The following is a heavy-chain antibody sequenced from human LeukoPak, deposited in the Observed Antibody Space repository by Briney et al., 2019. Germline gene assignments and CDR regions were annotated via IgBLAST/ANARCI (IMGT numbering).Heavy chain of an antibody. V-gene: IGHV3-30*02. Sequence: PGGSLRLSCAASGFTFSTHGMHWVRQAPGKGLEWVAFIRTDGNDKYYADSVKGRFTISRDNSKNTLYLQMSSLRREDTALYYCEAVAGVFDYWGQGTLVTVSS. CDR3: EAVAGVFDY. J-gene: IGHJ4*02. CDR1: GFTFSTHG. D-gene: IGHD6-19*01. CDR2: IRTDGNDK.